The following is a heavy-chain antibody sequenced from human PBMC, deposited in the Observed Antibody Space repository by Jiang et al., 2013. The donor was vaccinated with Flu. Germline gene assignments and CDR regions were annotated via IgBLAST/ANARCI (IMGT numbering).Heavy chain of an antibody. J-gene: IGHJ4*02. CDR3: ARGPYSNYFAY. V-gene: IGHV4-59*01. D-gene: IGHD4-11*01. CDR1: GGSISSYY. Sequence: PGLVKPSETLSLTCSVSGGSISSYYWSWIRQPPGKGLEWIGCVHYTGGTDYNPSLRSRVTISVDTSKNHFSLKLSSVTAADTAVYYCARGPYSNYFAYWGQGTQVTVSS. CDR2: VHYTGGT.